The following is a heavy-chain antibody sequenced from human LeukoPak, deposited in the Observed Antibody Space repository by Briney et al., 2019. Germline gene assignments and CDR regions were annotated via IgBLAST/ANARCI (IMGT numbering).Heavy chain of an antibody. CDR1: GFMISNS. V-gene: IGHV3-21*04. J-gene: IGHJ4*02. D-gene: IGHD3-3*01. CDR3: AKGAAHAFWSSYYFDY. Sequence: AGGSLRLSCAGSGFMISNSMNWVRQAPGKGLEWVSSISSRSTNIYYADSVKGRFTISRDNAKRSLYLQMNNLRAEDTAVYYCAKGAAHAFWSSYYFDYWGQGTLVTVSS. CDR2: ISSRSTNI.